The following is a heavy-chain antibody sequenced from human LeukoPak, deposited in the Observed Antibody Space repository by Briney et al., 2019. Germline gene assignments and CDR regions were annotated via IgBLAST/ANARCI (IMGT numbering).Heavy chain of an antibody. J-gene: IGHJ5*02. D-gene: IGHD3-22*01. CDR2: MYYSDSP. V-gene: IGHV4-30-4*01. CDR3: ARWYYYDSKIDP. CDR1: GGSISSGDYY. Sequence: DPSQTLSLICTVSGGSISSGDYYWTWIRQPPGKGLQWIAYMYYSDSPYYNPSLKSRVTTSADTFKNQLSLKLSSVTAADTAVYYCARWYYYDSKIDPWGQGILVTVSS.